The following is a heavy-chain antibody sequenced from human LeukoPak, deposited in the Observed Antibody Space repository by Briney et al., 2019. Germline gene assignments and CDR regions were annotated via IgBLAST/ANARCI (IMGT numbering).Heavy chain of an antibody. CDR3: ARSGPGYSGHAGMDG. J-gene: IGHJ6*04. CDR2: TIPVFGTA. Sequence: SVKASCKASEGTFSTYAISWVRQVPGQGLEWMGGTIPVFGTANYAQKFQGRVTITADESTSTVYMERSSLRSEDTAVYYCARSGPGYSGHAGMDGWLKGTTV. D-gene: IGHD5-12*01. CDR1: EGTFSTYA. V-gene: IGHV1-69*13.